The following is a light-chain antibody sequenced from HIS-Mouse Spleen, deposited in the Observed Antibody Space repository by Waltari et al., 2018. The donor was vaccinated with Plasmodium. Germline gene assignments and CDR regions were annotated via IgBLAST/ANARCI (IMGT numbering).Light chain of an antibody. CDR1: QGIRND. CDR3: LQDYNYPYT. V-gene: IGKV1-6*01. CDR2: AAS. J-gene: IGKJ2*01. Sequence: AIQMTQSPSSLSASVGDTVTITCRASQGIRNDLGWYQQKPGKAPKLLISAASRLQSGVPSRFSGSGSGTDFTLTISSLQPEDFATYYCLQDYNYPYTFGQGTKLEIK.